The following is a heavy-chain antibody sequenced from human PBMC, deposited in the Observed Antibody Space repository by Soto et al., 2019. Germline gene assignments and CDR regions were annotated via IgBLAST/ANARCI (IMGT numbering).Heavy chain of an antibody. J-gene: IGHJ5*02. CDR3: ARLEMATRGWFDP. CDR2: IYYSGST. V-gene: IGHV4-39*01. CDR1: GGSISSSSYY. Sequence: SETLSLTCTVSGGSISSSSYYWGWIRQPPGKGLEWIGSIYYSGSTYYNPSLKSRVTISVDTSKNQFSLKLSSVTAADTAVYYCARLEMATRGWFDPWGQGTLVTVSS. D-gene: IGHD5-12*01.